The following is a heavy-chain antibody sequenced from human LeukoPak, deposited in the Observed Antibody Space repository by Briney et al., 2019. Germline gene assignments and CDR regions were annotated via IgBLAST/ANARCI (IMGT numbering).Heavy chain of an antibody. CDR2: IYYSGST. V-gene: IGHV4-59*01. CDR3: AREGVEMATIGGGYFDY. D-gene: IGHD5-24*01. Sequence: SETLSLTCTVSGGSISSYYWSWIRRPPGKGLEWIGYIYYSGSTNYNPSLKSRVTISVDTSKNQFSLKLSSVTAADTAVYYCAREGVEMATIGGGYFDYWGQGTLVTVSS. CDR1: GGSISSYY. J-gene: IGHJ4*02.